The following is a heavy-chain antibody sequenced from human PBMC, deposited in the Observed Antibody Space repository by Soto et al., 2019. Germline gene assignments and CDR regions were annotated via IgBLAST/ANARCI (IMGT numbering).Heavy chain of an antibody. Sequence: SETLSLTCTVSGGSVSSGSYYWSWIRQPPGKGLEWIGYSYYSGSTNYNPSLKSRVTISVDTSRNQFSLKLSSVTAADTAVYYCAREADYSSLDYWGQGTLVTVSS. CDR1: GGSVSSGSYY. V-gene: IGHV4-61*01. D-gene: IGHD3-22*01. J-gene: IGHJ4*02. CDR2: SYYSGST. CDR3: AREADYSSLDY.